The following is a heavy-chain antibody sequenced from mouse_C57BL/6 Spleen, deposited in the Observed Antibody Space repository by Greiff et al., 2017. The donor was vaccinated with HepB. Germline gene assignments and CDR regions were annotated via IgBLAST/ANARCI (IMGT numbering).Heavy chain of an antibody. CDR1: GYTFTSYW. CDR3: ARIGAYAMDY. V-gene: IGHV1-55*01. D-gene: IGHD2-14*01. CDR2: IYPGSGST. Sequence: QVHVKQPGAELVKPGASVKMSCKASGYTFTSYWITWVKQRPGQGLEWIGDIYPGSGSTNYNEKFKSKATLTVDTSSSTAYMQLSSLTSEDSAVYYCARIGAYAMDYWGQGTSVTVSS. J-gene: IGHJ4*01.